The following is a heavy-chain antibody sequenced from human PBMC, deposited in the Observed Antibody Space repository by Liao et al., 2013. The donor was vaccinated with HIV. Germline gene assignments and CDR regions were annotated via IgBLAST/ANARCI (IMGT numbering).Heavy chain of an antibody. J-gene: IGHJ4*02. CDR1: GGSFSGYY. Sequence: QVQLQQWGAGLLKPSETLSLTCAVYGGSFSGYYWSWIRQPPGKGLEWIGEINHSGSTNYNPSLKSRVTISVDTSKNQFSLKLSSVTAADTAVYFCARGIVWFGEPTFDSWGQGTLVTVSS. CDR3: ARGIVWFGEPTFDS. V-gene: IGHV4-34*01. CDR2: INHSGST. D-gene: IGHD3-10*01.